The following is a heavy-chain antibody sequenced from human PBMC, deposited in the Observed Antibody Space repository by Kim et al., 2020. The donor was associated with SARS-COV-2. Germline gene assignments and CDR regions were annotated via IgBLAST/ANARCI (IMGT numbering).Heavy chain of an antibody. D-gene: IGHD4-17*01. CDR3: ARAYYGAKRGGAFDI. CDR1: GFTFSSYS. V-gene: IGHV3-21*01. Sequence: GGSLRLSCAASGFTFSSYSMNWVRQAPGKGLEWVSSISSSSSYIYYADSVKGRFTISRDNAKNSLYLQMNSLRAKDTAVYYCARAYYGAKRGGAFDIWGQGTMVTVSS. J-gene: IGHJ3*02. CDR2: ISSSSSYI.